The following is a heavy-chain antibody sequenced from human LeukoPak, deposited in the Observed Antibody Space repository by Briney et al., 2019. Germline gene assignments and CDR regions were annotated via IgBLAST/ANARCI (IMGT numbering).Heavy chain of an antibody. V-gene: IGHV3-23*01. CDR1: GFTFSSYA. D-gene: IGHD6-6*01. J-gene: IGHJ6*03. Sequence: PGGSLRLSCAASGFTFSSYAMSWVRQAPGKGLEWVSAISGSGGSTYYAASVKGRFTNSRDNSKNTLYLQMNSLRAEDTAVYYCTSSSSRGIYYYYYYMDVWGKGTTVTVSS. CDR3: TSSSSRGIYYYYYYMDV. CDR2: ISGSGGST.